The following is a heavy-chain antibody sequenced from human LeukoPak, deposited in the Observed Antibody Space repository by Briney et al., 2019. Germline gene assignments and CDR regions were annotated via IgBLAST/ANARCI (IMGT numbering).Heavy chain of an antibody. Sequence: GVSLRLSCAASRFTFSSYSMNWVRQAPGKGLEWVSSISSSSSYIYYADSVKGRFTISRDDAKNSLYLQMNSLRAEDTAVYYCARDHPFRYCSSTSCYAWDYWGQGTLVTVSS. V-gene: IGHV3-21*01. CDR3: ARDHPFRYCSSTSCYAWDY. J-gene: IGHJ4*02. CDR1: RFTFSSYS. CDR2: ISSSSSYI. D-gene: IGHD2-2*01.